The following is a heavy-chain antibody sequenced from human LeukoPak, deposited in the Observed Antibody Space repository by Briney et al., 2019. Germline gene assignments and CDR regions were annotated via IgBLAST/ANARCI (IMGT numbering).Heavy chain of an antibody. Sequence: SQTLSLTCAISGDSVSSSNAAWNWIRQPPSRGLEWLGRTYYRSKWYNNYAVSLKSRIIINPDTSKNQFTLHLNSVTPEDTAVYYCVGASYDSSGYFNFDYWGQGTLVTVSS. CDR1: GDSVSSSNAA. D-gene: IGHD3-22*01. J-gene: IGHJ4*02. V-gene: IGHV6-1*01. CDR3: VGASYDSSGYFNFDY. CDR2: TYYRSKWYN.